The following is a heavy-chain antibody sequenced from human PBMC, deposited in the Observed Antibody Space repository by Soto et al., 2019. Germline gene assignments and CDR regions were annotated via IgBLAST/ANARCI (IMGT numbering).Heavy chain of an antibody. Sequence: QVQLEQSGAEVRRSGASVKVSCKASGYTFTTLSMHWVRQAPGQRLEWMGYINAGNGYTKYSQNFQGRVTITRDTLWSTVYMELSSLRSEDTAVYYGAIQDCGDYCSADYWGQGTVVTVSS. CDR2: INAGNGYT. D-gene: IGHD2-21*02. CDR1: GYTFTTLS. V-gene: IGHV1-3*01. CDR3: AIQDCGDYCSADY. J-gene: IGHJ4*02.